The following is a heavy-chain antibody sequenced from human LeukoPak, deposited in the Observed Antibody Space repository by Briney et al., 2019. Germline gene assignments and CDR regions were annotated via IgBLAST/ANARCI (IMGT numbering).Heavy chain of an antibody. CDR2: IYYSGSI. D-gene: IGHD6-13*01. CDR1: GGSISSYY. Sequence: SETLSLTCTVSGGSISSYYWGWIRQPPGKGLEWIGSIYYSGSIYYNPSLKSRVTISVDTSKNQFSLKLSSVTAADTAVYYCAKIHPGYSSSWYSFDPWGQGTLVTVSS. CDR3: AKIHPGYSSSWYSFDP. V-gene: IGHV4-39*07. J-gene: IGHJ5*02.